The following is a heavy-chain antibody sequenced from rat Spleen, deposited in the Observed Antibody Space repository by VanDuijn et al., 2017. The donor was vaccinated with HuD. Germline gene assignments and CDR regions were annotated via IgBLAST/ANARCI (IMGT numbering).Heavy chain of an antibody. J-gene: IGHJ2*01. CDR1: GFTFNNYW. CDR3: ARENWVLDY. V-gene: IGHV5-31*01. Sequence: EVQLVESGGGLVQPGRSLKLSCVVSGFTFNNYWMAWIRQAPGKGLEWITSITHTGGSTYYPDSVMGRFTVSRDNAKNTLYLQMNSLRSEDTATYYCARENWVLDYWGQGVMVTVSS. D-gene: IGHD5-1*01. CDR2: ITHTGGST.